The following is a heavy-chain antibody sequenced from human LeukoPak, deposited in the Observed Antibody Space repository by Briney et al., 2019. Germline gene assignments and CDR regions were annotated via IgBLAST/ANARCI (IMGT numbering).Heavy chain of an antibody. J-gene: IGHJ6*02. Sequence: PSETLSLTCAVYGGSFSGYYWSWIRQPPGKGLEWIGEINHSGSTNYNPSLKSRVTISVDTSNNQFSLKLSSVTAADTAVYYCARGLGYLKGYYYYYYGLDVWGQGTTVTVSS. V-gene: IGHV4-34*01. CDR2: INHSGST. CDR3: ARGLGYLKGYYYYYYGLDV. D-gene: IGHD3-22*01. CDR1: GGSFSGYY.